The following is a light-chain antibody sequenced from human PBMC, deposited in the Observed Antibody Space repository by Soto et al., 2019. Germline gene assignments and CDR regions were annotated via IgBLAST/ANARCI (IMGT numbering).Light chain of an antibody. CDR2: GNS. V-gene: IGLV1-40*01. J-gene: IGLJ1*01. CDR1: SSNIGAGYD. Sequence: QPVLTQPPSVSGAPGQRVTISCTGSSSNIGAGYDVHWYQQLPGTAPKLLIYGNSNRPSGVPDRFSGSKSGTSASLAITGLQAEDEADYYCQSYDSSLSARDVFGTGTKLTVL. CDR3: QSYDSSLSARDV.